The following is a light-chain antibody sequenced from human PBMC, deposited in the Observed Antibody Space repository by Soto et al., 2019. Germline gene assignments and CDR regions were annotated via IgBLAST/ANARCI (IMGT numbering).Light chain of an antibody. CDR1: SSDVGGYNY. CDR3: SSYTSSSTLL. V-gene: IGLV2-14*01. Sequence: QSALTQPASVSGCPGQSITISCTGTSSDVGGYNYVSWYQQHPGKAPKLMIYDVSNRPSGVSNRFSGSKSGNTASLTISGLHAEDEADYYCSSYTSSSTLLFGGGTKLTVL. CDR2: DVS. J-gene: IGLJ3*02.